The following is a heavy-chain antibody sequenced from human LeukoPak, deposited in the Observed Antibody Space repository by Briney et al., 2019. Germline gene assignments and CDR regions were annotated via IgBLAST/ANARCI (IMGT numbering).Heavy chain of an antibody. J-gene: IGHJ4*02. CDR1: GGSFSGYY. D-gene: IGHD6-13*01. Sequence: PSETLSLTCAVYGGSFSGYYWSWIRQPPGKGLEWIEEINHSGSTNYNPSLKSRVTISVDTSKNQFSLKLSSVTAADTAVYYCARRSAAASPVAYWGQGTLVTVSS. CDR2: INHSGST. V-gene: IGHV4-34*01. CDR3: ARRSAAASPVAY.